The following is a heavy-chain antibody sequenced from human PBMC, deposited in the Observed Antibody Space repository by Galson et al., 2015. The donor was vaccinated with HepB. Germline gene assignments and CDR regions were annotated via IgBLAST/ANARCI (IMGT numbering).Heavy chain of an antibody. Sequence: SVKVSCKASGYTFTGYYMHWVRQAPGQGLEWMGWINPNSGGTNYAQKFQGRVTMTRDTSSSTAYMELSRLRSDDTAVYYCARDYYDSSGYRYFDLWGRGTLVTVSS. CDR2: INPNSGGT. CDR1: GYTFTGYY. V-gene: IGHV1-2*02. CDR3: ARDYYDSSGYRYFDL. D-gene: IGHD3-22*01. J-gene: IGHJ2*01.